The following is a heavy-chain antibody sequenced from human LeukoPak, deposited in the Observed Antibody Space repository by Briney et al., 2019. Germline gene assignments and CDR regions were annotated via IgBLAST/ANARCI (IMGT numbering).Heavy chain of an antibody. J-gene: IGHJ4*02. CDR2: IIPIFGTA. V-gene: IGHV1-69*05. Sequence: SVKVSCKASGGTFSSYAISWVRQALGQGLEWMGRIIPIFGTANYAQKFQGRVTITTDESTSTAYMELSSLRSEDTAVYYCARTRIGYGDYIDYWGQGTLVTVSS. D-gene: IGHD4-17*01. CDR3: ARTRIGYGDYIDY. CDR1: GGTFSSYA.